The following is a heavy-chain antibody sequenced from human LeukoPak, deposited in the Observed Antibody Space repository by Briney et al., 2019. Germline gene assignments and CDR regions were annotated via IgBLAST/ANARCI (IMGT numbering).Heavy chain of an antibody. CDR1: GFTFSSYW. CDR3: AIALPPSINTPWK. Sequence: SGGSLRLSCAASGFTFSSYWMHWVRQAPGKGLVWVSRISSDGSSTSYADSVKGRFTISRDNAKNTLYLQMNSLRAEDTAVYYCAIALPPSINTPWKWGQGTLVTASS. V-gene: IGHV3-74*01. D-gene: IGHD3-3*02. J-gene: IGHJ4*02. CDR2: ISSDGSST.